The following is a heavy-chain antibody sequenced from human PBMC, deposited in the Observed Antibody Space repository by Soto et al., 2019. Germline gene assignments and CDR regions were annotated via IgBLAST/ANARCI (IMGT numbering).Heavy chain of an antibody. Sequence: SETLSLTCAVYGGSFSGYYWSWIRQPPGKGLEWIGEINHSGSTNYNPSLKSRVTISVDTSKNQFSLKLSSVTAADTAVYYCARGRGEAARLEENWFDPWGQGTLVTVSS. CDR3: ARGRGEAARLEENWFDP. CDR1: GGSFSGYY. V-gene: IGHV4-34*01. D-gene: IGHD6-6*01. J-gene: IGHJ5*02. CDR2: INHSGST.